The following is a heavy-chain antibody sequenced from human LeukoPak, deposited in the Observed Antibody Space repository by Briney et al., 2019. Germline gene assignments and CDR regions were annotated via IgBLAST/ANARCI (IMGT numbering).Heavy chain of an antibody. CDR2: INTNTGNP. V-gene: IGHV7-4-1*02. J-gene: IGHJ5*02. CDR3: AREGTGATKRTEVGWFDP. Sequence: ASVKVSCKASGYAFTDYYIHWVRQAPGQGLEWMGWINTNTGNPTYAQGFTGRFVFSLDTSVSTAYLQISSLKAEDTAVYYCAREGTGATKRTEVGWFDPWGQGTLVTVSS. CDR1: GYAFTDYY. D-gene: IGHD1-26*01.